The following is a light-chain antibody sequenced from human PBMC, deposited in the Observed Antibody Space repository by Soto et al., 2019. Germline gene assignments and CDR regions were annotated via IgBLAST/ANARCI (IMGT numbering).Light chain of an antibody. Sequence: DIQMTQSPTSLSASVGDRVTITCRASQNIRSYLNWYQQIPGKAPKLLIYAASTLQSGVPSRFSGSGSGTDFTLTISSLQPEDFATYYCQQLNSFPIPFGPGTKVDIK. CDR1: QNIRSY. J-gene: IGKJ3*01. V-gene: IGKV1-9*01. CDR2: AAS. CDR3: QQLNSFPIP.